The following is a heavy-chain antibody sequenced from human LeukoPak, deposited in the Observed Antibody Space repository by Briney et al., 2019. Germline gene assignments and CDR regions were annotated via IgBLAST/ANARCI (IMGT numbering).Heavy chain of an antibody. CDR2: IYTSGST. J-gene: IGHJ5*02. CDR1: GGSISSYY. V-gene: IGHV4-4*09. D-gene: IGHD5-18*01. Sequence: PSEALSLTCTVSGGSISSYYWSWIRQPPGKGLEWIGYIYTSGSTNYNPSLKSRVTISVDTSKNQFSLKLSSVTAADTAVYYCARFVDTEDWFDPWGQGTLVTVSS. CDR3: ARFVDTEDWFDP.